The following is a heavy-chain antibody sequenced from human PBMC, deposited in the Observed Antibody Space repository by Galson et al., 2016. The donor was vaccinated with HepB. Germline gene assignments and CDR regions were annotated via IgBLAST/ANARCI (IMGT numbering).Heavy chain of an antibody. Sequence: SISSSSYYWGWIRQPPGRGLEWIGNIYYSGSTYYKPSLKSRVTISADTSKNQFSLKLSSVTAADTAIYYCARTLKFRDDYSKNYYYHGMDVWGKGTTVTVSS. D-gene: IGHD4-11*01. CDR1: SISSSSYY. V-gene: IGHV4-39*01. J-gene: IGHJ6*04. CDR3: ARTLKFRDDYSKNYYYHGMDV. CDR2: IYYSGST.